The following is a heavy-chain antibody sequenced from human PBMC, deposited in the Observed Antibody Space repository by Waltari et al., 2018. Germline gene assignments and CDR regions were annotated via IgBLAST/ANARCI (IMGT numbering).Heavy chain of an antibody. CDR3: ARGPVTIFGVVISRRKTWFDP. CDR1: GGSFSGYS. CDR2: INHSGST. V-gene: IGHV4-34*01. J-gene: IGHJ5*02. Sequence: QVQLQQWGAGLLKPSETLSLTCAVYGGSFSGYSWSWLRQPPGQGLGWIGEINHSGSTNYNPSLKSRVTISVDTSKNQFSLKLSSVTAADTAVYYCARGPVTIFGVVISRRKTWFDPWGQGTLVTVSS. D-gene: IGHD3-3*01.